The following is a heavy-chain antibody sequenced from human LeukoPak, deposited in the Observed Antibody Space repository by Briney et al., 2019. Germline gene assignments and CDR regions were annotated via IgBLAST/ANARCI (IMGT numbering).Heavy chain of an antibody. V-gene: IGHV3-7*01. Sequence: GGSLRLSCVASGFAFTDYFMSWVRQAPGKGLEWVASIKHNGGEKYYVDSVKGRFTISRDNAKNSLYLEMSSLRVEDTAVYYCARDRGWRTSGYYLYHFDYWGQGTLVTVSS. D-gene: IGHD3-22*01. J-gene: IGHJ4*02. CDR2: IKHNGGEK. CDR3: ARDRGWRTSGYYLYHFDY. CDR1: GFAFTDYF.